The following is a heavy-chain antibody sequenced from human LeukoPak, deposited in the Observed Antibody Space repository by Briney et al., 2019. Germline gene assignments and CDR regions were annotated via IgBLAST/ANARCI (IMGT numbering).Heavy chain of an antibody. CDR1: GFSLISYN. V-gene: IGHV3-21*06. D-gene: IGHD3-9*01. Sequence: PGGSLRLSCAASGFSLISYNMNWVRQSPGKGLEWVSSISSSSSHIYYADSVKGRFTISRDNAKNSLYLQMSSLRAEDTAVYYCARAPYDILTGYSPYYFESWGQGTLVTVSS. CDR2: ISSSSSHI. J-gene: IGHJ4*02. CDR3: ARAPYDILTGYSPYYFES.